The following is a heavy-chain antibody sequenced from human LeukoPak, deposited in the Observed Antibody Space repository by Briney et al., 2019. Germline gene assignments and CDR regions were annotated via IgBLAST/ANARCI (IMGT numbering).Heavy chain of an antibody. CDR2: IFYSGST. CDR3: AKSNGYGLIDI. D-gene: IGHD3-10*01. Sequence: SETLSLTCTVSSASISTYYWSWIRQPPGKGLEWIGNIFYSGSTYYGPSLKSRLTISLDTSRNQFSLKLNSVTAADTAVYYCAKSNGYGLIDIWGQGTMVTVSS. V-gene: IGHV4-59*12. J-gene: IGHJ3*02. CDR1: SASISTYY.